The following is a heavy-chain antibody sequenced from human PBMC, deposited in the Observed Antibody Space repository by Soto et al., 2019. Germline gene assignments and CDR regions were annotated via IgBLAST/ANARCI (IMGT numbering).Heavy chain of an antibody. J-gene: IGHJ4*02. D-gene: IGHD3-10*01. CDR1: GFTFGDYA. CDR3: TRDLPSGFGDPRQENAFYFDY. CDR2: IRSKAYGGTT. V-gene: IGHV3-49*03. Sequence: GGSLRLSCTASGFTFGDYAMSWFRQAPGKGLEWVGFIRSKAYGGTTEYAASVKGRFTISRDDSKSIAYLQMNSLKTEDTAVYYCTRDLPSGFGDPRQENAFYFDYWGQGTLVTVSS.